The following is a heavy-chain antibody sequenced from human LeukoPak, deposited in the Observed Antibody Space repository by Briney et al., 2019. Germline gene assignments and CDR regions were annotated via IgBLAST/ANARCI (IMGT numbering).Heavy chain of an antibody. Sequence: PGGSLRLSCAASGFTLTGYAMSWCRQAPGKGLEWVSAIIGSVHSTYYADSVKGRFTISRDNSKNTLYLQMNSLRAEDTAVNYCAKHSYDSSGYYSIDYWGQGTLVTVFS. CDR1: GFTLTGYA. V-gene: IGHV3-23*01. CDR3: AKHSYDSSGYYSIDY. J-gene: IGHJ4*02. D-gene: IGHD3-22*01. CDR2: IIGSVHST.